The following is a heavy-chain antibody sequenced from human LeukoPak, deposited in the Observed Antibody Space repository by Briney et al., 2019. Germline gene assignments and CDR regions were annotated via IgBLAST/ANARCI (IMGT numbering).Heavy chain of an antibody. CDR1: GFTFSSYG. CDR3: ARGLPYYYDSSGYYDYFDY. J-gene: IGHJ4*02. Sequence: PGGSLRLSCAASGFTFSSYGMHWVRQAPGKGLEWVAVIWYDGSNKYYADSVKGRFTISRDNSKNTLYLQMNSLRAEDTAVYYCARGLPYYYDSSGYYDYFDYWGQGTLVTVSS. V-gene: IGHV3-33*01. CDR2: IWYDGSNK. D-gene: IGHD3-22*01.